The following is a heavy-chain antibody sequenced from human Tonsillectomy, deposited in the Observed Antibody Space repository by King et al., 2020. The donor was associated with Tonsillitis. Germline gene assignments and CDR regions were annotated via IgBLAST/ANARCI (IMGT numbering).Heavy chain of an antibody. J-gene: IGHJ6*03. D-gene: IGHD1-1*01. CDR3: ARHHADWKSESYYYMDV. V-gene: IGHV3-33*08. CDR1: GFTFSRHV. CDR2: TSFDGSNK. Sequence: VQLVESGGGVVQPGRSLRLSCAASGFTFSRHVMHWVRQAPGKGLEWVAVTSFDGSNKNYADSVKGRFTISRDNSKNTLYLQMNSLRAEDTAMYYCARHHADWKSESYYYMDVWGKGTTVTVSS.